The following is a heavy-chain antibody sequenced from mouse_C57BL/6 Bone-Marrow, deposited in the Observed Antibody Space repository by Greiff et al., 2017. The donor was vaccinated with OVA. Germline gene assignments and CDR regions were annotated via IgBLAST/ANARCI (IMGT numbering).Heavy chain of an antibody. Sequence: EVKLVESGGGLVQPGGSMKLSCVASGFTFSNYWMNWVRQSPEKGLEWVAQIRLKSDNYATHYAESVKGRFTISRDDSKSSVYLQMNNLRAEDTGIYYCIRALLYGSYAMDYWGQGTSVTVSS. CDR2: IRLKSDNYAT. CDR1: GFTFSNYW. J-gene: IGHJ4*01. V-gene: IGHV6-3*01. D-gene: IGHD1-1*02. CDR3: IRALLYGSYAMDY.